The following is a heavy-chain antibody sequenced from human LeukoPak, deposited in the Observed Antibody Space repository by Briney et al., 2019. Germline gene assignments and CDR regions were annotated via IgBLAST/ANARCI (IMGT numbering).Heavy chain of an antibody. V-gene: IGHV3-30-3*01. CDR2: ISYDGSNK. D-gene: IGHD6-19*01. J-gene: IGHJ4*02. CDR3: ARASVAGTGEDYFDY. CDR1: GFTFSSYA. Sequence: GGSLGLSCAASGFTFSSYAMHWVRQAPGKGLEWVAVISYDGSNKYYADSVKGRFTISRDNSKNTLYLQMNSLRAEDTAVYYCARASVAGTGEDYFDYWGQGTLVTVSS.